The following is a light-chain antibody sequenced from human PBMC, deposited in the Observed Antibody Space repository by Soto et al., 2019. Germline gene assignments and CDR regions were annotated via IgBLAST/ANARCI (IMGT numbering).Light chain of an antibody. CDR3: SSYSSSSTLV. CDR2: EVS. Sequence: QSPLTQPASVSWPPGQSITMACTGTSSDVGGYKYVSWYQQHPGKAPKLMIYEVSNRPSGVSNRFSGSKSGNTASLTISGLQAEDEADYYCSSYSSSSTLVFGTGTKVTVL. J-gene: IGLJ1*01. CDR1: SSDVGGYKY. V-gene: IGLV2-14*01.